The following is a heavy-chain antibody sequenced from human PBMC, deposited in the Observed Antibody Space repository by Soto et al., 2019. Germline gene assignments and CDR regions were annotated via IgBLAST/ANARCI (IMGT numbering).Heavy chain of an antibody. D-gene: IGHD1-1*01. CDR3: ARGRYGDY. CDR1: GYTFTSYG. J-gene: IGHJ4*02. Sequence: QVHLVQSGAEVRKPGASVKVSCKGSGYTFTSYGIAWVRQAPGQGLEWMGWISAHNDNTNYAQKVQGRVTVTRDTSTSTAYIELRNLRSDGPAVYYCARGRYGDYWGQGALVTVSS. CDR2: ISAHNDNT. V-gene: IGHV1-18*01.